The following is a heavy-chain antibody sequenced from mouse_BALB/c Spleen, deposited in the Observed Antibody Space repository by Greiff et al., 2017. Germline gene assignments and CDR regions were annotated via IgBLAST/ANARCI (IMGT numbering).Heavy chain of an antibody. CDR2: ISSGGGST. D-gene: IGHD2-1*01. Sequence: EVQVVESGGGLVKPGGSLKLSCAASGFAFSSYDMSWVRQTPEKRLEWVAYISSGGGSTYYPDTVKGRFTISRDNAKNTLYLQMSSLKSEDTAMYYCARQRGNPWFAYWGQGTLVTVSA. V-gene: IGHV5-12-1*01. CDR1: GFAFSSYD. CDR3: ARQRGNPWFAY. J-gene: IGHJ3*01.